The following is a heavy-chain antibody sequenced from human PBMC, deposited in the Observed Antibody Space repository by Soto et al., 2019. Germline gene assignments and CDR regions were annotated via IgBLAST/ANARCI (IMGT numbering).Heavy chain of an antibody. D-gene: IGHD2-2*01. V-gene: IGHV3-43*01. J-gene: IGHJ3*02. CDR3: ANLLPAASHDAFNI. Sequence: EVQLVESGGVVVQPGGSLRLSCAASGFTFDDYTMHWVRQAPGKGLEWVSLISWDGGSTYYADSVKGRFTISRDNSKKSLYLQMNSLRTEDNALYYCANLLPAASHDAFNIWGQGTMVTGSS. CDR2: ISWDGGST. CDR1: GFTFDDYT.